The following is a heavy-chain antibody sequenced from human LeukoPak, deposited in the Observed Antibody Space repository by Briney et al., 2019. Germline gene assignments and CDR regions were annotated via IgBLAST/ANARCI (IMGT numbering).Heavy chain of an antibody. J-gene: IGHJ4*02. CDR2: IYYSGST. CDR1: GGSISSYY. D-gene: IGHD2-8*01. Sequence: SETLSLTCTVSGGSISSYYWSWIRQPPGKGLEWIGYIYYSGSTNYNPSLKSRVTISVDTSKNQFSLKLSSVTAADTAVYYCARVYTNGVYPYYFDYWGQGTLVTVSS. CDR3: ARVYTNGVYPYYFDY. V-gene: IGHV4-59*01.